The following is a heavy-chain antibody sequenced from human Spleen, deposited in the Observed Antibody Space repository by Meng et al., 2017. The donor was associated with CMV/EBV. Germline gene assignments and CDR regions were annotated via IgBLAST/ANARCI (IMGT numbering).Heavy chain of an antibody. Sequence: QVQLVQSGAEVKKPGASVKVSCRASGYIFRNYAISWVRQAPGQGLEWMGYIRGHNGDTSYAQKYQGRLTLSTDAARSTAYMEIRSLTYDDTAVYYCARDDPGDPLDFWGQGTLVTVSS. D-gene: IGHD3-16*01. J-gene: IGHJ4*02. CDR3: ARDDPGDPLDF. CDR1: GYIFRNYA. V-gene: IGHV1-18*01. CDR2: IRGHNGDT.